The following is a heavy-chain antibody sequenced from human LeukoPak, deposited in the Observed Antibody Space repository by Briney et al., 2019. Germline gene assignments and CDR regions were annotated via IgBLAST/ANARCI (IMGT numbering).Heavy chain of an antibody. V-gene: IGHV4-61*01. D-gene: IGHD6-19*01. Sequence: PSETLSLTCTVSGGSVSSGSYYWSWIRQPPGKGLEWIGYIYYSGSTNYNPSLKSRVTISVDTSKNQFSLKLSSVTAADTAVYYCARGPRQWLAPYYFDYRGQGTLVTVSS. CDR1: GGSVSSGSYY. CDR2: IYYSGST. CDR3: ARGPRQWLAPYYFDY. J-gene: IGHJ4*02.